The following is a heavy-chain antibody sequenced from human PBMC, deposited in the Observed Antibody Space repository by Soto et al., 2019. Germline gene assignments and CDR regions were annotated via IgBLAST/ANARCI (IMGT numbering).Heavy chain of an antibody. CDR2: LIPIFGAA. V-gene: IGHV1-69*01. Sequence: QVQLVQSGAEVRKPGSSVKVSCKISGGTFTNYVISWLRQAPGQGLEWMGGLIPIFGAANLAQKFQGRVTITADESTSTVNMELISLTFEDTAVYYCARGRSSPNFDPWGQGTLVTVSS. J-gene: IGHJ5*02. CDR1: GGTFTNYV. CDR3: ARGRSSPNFDP. D-gene: IGHD6-6*01.